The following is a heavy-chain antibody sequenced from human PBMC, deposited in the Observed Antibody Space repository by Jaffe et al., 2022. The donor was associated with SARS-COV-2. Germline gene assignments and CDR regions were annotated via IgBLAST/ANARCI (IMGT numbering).Heavy chain of an antibody. CDR3: ARTVGVEMATMAFDY. V-gene: IGHV4-61*02. CDR1: GGSISSGSYY. J-gene: IGHJ4*02. CDR2: IYTSGST. D-gene: IGHD5-12*01. Sequence: QVQLQESGPGLVKPSQTLSLTCTVSGGSISSGSYYWSWIRQPAGKGLEWIGRIYTSGSTNYNPSLKSRVTISVDTSKNQFSLKLSSVTAADTAVYYCARTVGVEMATMAFDYWGQGTLVTVSS.